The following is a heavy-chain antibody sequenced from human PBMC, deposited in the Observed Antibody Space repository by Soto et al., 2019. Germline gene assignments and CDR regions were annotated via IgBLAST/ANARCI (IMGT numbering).Heavy chain of an antibody. J-gene: IGHJ4*02. CDR3: ARSRLNGYYFDY. Sequence: PGGSLRLSCAASGFTVSSNYMSWIRQAPGKGLEWISFISSNFYLEYTDSVRGRFTSSRDNAENSLFLQMNSLRAEDTAVYFCARSRLNGYYFDYWGQGIVVTVSS. D-gene: IGHD5-12*01. CDR2: ISSNFYL. CDR1: GFTVSSNY. V-gene: IGHV3-11*06.